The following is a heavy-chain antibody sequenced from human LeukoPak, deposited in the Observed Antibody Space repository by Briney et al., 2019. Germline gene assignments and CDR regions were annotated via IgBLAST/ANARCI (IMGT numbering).Heavy chain of an antibody. Sequence: EGSLRLSCAASGFPFSSYSMNWVRQAPGEGLEWVSYISSSRTTSYADSVKGRFTISRDNAKNSLYLQMNSLRAEDTAVYYCARGSGWTDYWGQGTLVTVSS. CDR3: ARGSGWTDY. CDR1: GFPFSSYS. V-gene: IGHV3-48*01. D-gene: IGHD6-19*01. J-gene: IGHJ4*02. CDR2: ISSSRTT.